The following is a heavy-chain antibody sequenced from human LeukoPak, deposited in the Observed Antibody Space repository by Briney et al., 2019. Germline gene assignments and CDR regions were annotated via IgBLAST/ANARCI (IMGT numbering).Heavy chain of an antibody. V-gene: IGHV4-38-2*02. Sequence: SETLSLTCTVSGYPISSGYFWGWIRQPPGKGLEFIASIFHSGYAYYDPSLKSRVTISVDTSKNQFSLRLSSVTAADTAVYYCARETEKQWQYWGQGTMVTVSS. D-gene: IGHD6-19*01. CDR1: GYPISSGYF. CDR2: IFHSGYA. J-gene: IGHJ3*01. CDR3: ARETEKQWQY.